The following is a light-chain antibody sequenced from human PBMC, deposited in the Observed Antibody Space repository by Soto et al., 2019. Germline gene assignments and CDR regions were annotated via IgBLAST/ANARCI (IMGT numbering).Light chain of an antibody. Sequence: QSVLTQPASVSGSPGQSITISCTGTSSDIGGYHLVSWYQHQSGKAPKLIIYKVSQWPSGVSDRFSASKSGNTASLTISGLQAEDEADYYCCTYTGSNWGYVFGTGTKATVL. CDR3: CTYTGSNWGYV. CDR2: KVS. J-gene: IGLJ1*01. CDR1: SSDIGGYHL. V-gene: IGLV2-23*02.